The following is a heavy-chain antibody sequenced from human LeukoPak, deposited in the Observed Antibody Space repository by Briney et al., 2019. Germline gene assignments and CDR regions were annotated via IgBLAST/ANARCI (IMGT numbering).Heavy chain of an antibody. CDR1: GGSISSYY. CDR3: ARDSAVAGTGAY. J-gene: IGHJ4*02. CDR2: IYYSGST. Sequence: SETLSLTCTVSGGSISSYYWSWIRQPPGKGLEWIGYIYYSGSTNYNPSLKSRVTISVDTSKNQFSLKLSSVTAADTAVYYCARDSAVAGTGAYWGQGALVTVSS. D-gene: IGHD6-19*01. V-gene: IGHV4-59*01.